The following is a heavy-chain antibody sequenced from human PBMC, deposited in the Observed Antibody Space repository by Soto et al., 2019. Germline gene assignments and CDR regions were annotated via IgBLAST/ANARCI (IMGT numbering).Heavy chain of an antibody. J-gene: IGHJ4*02. CDR3: AKDSGSYRAIYYFDY. CDR2: ISYDGSNK. Sequence: QVQLVESGGGVVQPGRSLRLSCAASGFTFSSYGMHWVRQAPGKGLEWVAVISYDGSNKYYADSVKGRFTISRDNSKNTLYLQMNSLRAEDTAVYYCAKDSGSYRAIYYFDYWGQGTLVTVSS. V-gene: IGHV3-30*18. CDR1: GFTFSSYG. D-gene: IGHD1-26*01.